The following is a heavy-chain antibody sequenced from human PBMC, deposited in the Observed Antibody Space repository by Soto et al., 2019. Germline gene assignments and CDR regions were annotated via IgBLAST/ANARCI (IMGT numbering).Heavy chain of an antibody. CDR2: IKSKTDGGTT. D-gene: IGHD4-17*01. V-gene: IGHV3-15*01. CDR3: TTATVALYYYYDGMDV. Sequence: EVQLVESGGGLVKPGGSLRLSCAASGFTFSNAWMSWVRQAPGKGLEWVGRIKSKTDGGTTDYAAPVKGRFTISRDDSKNTLYLQMNSLKTEDTAVYYCTTATVALYYYYDGMDVWGQGTTVTVSS. J-gene: IGHJ6*02. CDR1: GFTFSNAW.